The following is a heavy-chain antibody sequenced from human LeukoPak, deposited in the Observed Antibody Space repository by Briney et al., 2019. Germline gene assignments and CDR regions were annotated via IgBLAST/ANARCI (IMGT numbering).Heavy chain of an antibody. Sequence: GGSLRLSCAASGFTVSSNYMSWVRQAPGKGLEWVSVIYSGGSTYYADSVKGRFTISRHNSKNTLYLQMNSLRAKDTAVYYCARGSSSYFFDYWGQGTLVTVSS. D-gene: IGHD3-10*01. J-gene: IGHJ4*02. CDR2: IYSGGST. V-gene: IGHV3-53*04. CDR1: GFTVSSNY. CDR3: ARGSSSYFFDY.